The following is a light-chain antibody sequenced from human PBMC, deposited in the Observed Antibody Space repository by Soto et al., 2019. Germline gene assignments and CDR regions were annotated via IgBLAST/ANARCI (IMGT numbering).Light chain of an antibody. V-gene: IGKV3-11*01. CDR3: QQHASSPWS. CDR1: QSVIRY. Sequence: ERESRQSPATLSLCPGERATLSYRASQSVIRYLAWYQQRPGQAPRLLIYDASYRATGIPARFSGSGSGTDFTLTISRLEPEDLAVYYSQQHASSPWSFDQGTKVDIK. CDR2: DAS. J-gene: IGKJ1*01.